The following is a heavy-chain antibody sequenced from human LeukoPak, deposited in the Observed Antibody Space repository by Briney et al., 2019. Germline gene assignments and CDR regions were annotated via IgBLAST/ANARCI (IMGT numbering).Heavy chain of an antibody. CDR1: GGTFSSCA. V-gene: IGHV1-69*05. J-gene: IGHJ3*02. CDR3: ARKGSGYSYGLSDAFDI. D-gene: IGHD5-18*01. CDR2: IIPIFGTA. Sequence: SVKVSCKASGGTFSSCAISWVRQAPGQGLEWMGRIIPIFGTANYAQKFQGRVTITTDESTSTAYMELSSLRSEDTAVYYCARKGSGYSYGLSDAFDIWGQGTMVTVSS.